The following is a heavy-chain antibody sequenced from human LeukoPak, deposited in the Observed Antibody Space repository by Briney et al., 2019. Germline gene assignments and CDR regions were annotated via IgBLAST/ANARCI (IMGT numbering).Heavy chain of an antibody. Sequence: GGSLTLSCAASGFTFSSYAMSWVRQAPGKGLEWVSAISGSGGSTYYADSVKGRFTISRDNSKNTLYLQMNSLRAEDTAVYYCAKDRRAYCSSTSCYNDACDIWGQGTMVTVSS. CDR3: AKDRRAYCSSTSCYNDACDI. J-gene: IGHJ3*02. CDR2: ISGSGGST. CDR1: GFTFSSYA. D-gene: IGHD2-2*02. V-gene: IGHV3-23*01.